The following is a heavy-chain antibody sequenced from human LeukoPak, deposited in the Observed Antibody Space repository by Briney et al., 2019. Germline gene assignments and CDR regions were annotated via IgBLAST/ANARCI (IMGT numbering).Heavy chain of an antibody. D-gene: IGHD3/OR15-3a*01. CDR1: GFTFSSYG. CDR3: AKDRTGSQRRGYFDY. J-gene: IGHJ4*02. CDR2: ISYDGSNK. V-gene: IGHV3-30*18. Sequence: PGRSLRLSCAAFGFTFSSYGMHWVRQAPGKGLEWVAVISYDGSNKYYADSVKGRFTISRDNSKNTLYLQMNSLRAEDTAVYYCAKDRTGSQRRGYFDYWGQGTLVTVSS.